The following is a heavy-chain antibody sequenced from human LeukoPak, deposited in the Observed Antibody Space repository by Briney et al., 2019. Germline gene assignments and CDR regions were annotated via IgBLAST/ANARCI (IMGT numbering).Heavy chain of an antibody. Sequence: EASVKVSCKASGYTFTSYDINWVRQATGQGLEWMGWMNPNSGNTGYAQKFQGRVTMTRDTSTSTVYMELSSLRSEDTAVYYCARASSMVRGVIIIPIYYYYGMDVWGQGTTVTVSS. CDR3: ARASSMVRGVIIIPIYYYYGMDV. CDR2: MNPNSGNT. CDR1: GYTFTSYD. V-gene: IGHV1-8*02. D-gene: IGHD3-10*01. J-gene: IGHJ6*02.